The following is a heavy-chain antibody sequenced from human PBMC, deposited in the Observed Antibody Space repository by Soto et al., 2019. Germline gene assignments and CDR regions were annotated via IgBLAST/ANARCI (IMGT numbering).Heavy chain of an antibody. CDR1: GFTFSSYS. J-gene: IGHJ4*02. CDR2: ISSSSSTI. V-gene: IGHV3-48*02. CDR3: ASSWNFVSNFDY. D-gene: IGHD1-7*01. Sequence: GGSLRLSCAASGFTFSSYSMNWVRQAPGKGLEWVSYISSSSSTIYYADSVRGRFTISRDNAKNSLYLQMNSLRDEDTAVYYCASSWNFVSNFDYWGQGXLVTVYS.